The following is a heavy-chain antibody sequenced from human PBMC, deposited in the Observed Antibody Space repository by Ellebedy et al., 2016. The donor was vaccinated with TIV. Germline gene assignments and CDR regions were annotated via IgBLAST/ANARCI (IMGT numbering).Heavy chain of an antibody. D-gene: IGHD2-2*01. CDR3: ASSRYCSSTSCSFDY. CDR2: IYYSGST. J-gene: IGHJ4*02. CDR1: GGSISSSSYY. V-gene: IGHV4-61*05. Sequence: MPSETLSLTCTVSGGSISSSSYYWGWIRQPPGKGLEWIGYIYYSGSTNYNPSLKSRVTISVDTSKNQFSLKLSSVTAADTAVYYCASSRYCSSTSCSFDYWGQGTLVTVSS.